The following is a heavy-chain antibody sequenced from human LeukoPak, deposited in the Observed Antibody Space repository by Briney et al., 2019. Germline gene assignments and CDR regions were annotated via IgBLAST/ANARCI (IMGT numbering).Heavy chain of an antibody. CDR3: ARVLGTGTGIYYVAY. Sequence: ASVKVSCKASGYTFTSYGISWVRQAPGQGLEWMGWISAYNGNTNYAQKLQGRVTMTTDTSTSTAYMELRSLRSDDPAVYYYARVLGTGTGIYYVAYWGQGTLVTVSS. D-gene: IGHD3-10*01. J-gene: IGHJ4*02. CDR1: GYTFTSYG. V-gene: IGHV1-18*01. CDR2: ISAYNGNT.